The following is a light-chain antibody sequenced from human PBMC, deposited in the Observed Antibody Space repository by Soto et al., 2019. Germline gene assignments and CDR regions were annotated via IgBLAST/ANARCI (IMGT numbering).Light chain of an antibody. V-gene: IGLV1-51*02. CDR3: GKWDNSLSLHYV. J-gene: IGLJ1*01. Sequence: QSALTQPPSVAAAPGQKVTISCSGSSSNIGNNYVSWYQQLPGTAPKLLIFENNKRPSGIPDRFSASKSGTSATLAITGLQTGDAVEYYCGKWDNSLSLHYVLGTVTKVTVL. CDR1: SSNIGNNY. CDR2: ENN.